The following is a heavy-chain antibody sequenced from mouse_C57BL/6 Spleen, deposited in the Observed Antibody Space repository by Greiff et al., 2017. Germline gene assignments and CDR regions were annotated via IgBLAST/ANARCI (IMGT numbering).Heavy chain of an antibody. CDR3: AIGAYYGYEGYFDV. J-gene: IGHJ1*03. CDR2: IHPSDSDT. D-gene: IGHD2-9*01. CDR1: GYTFTSYW. V-gene: IGHV1-74*01. Sequence: QVQLQQPGAELVKPGASVKVSCKASGYTFTSYWMHWVKQRPGQGLEWIGRIHPSDSDTNYNQKFKGKATLTVDKSSSTAYMQLSSLTSEDSAVYYCAIGAYYGYEGYFDVWGTGTTVTVSS.